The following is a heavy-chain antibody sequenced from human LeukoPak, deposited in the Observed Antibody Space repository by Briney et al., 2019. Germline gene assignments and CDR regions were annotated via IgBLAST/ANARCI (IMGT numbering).Heavy chain of an antibody. J-gene: IGHJ3*02. CDR2: MTGRKSYI. D-gene: IGHD4-23*01. CDR3: ARDDGGNLNDAFDI. CDR1: GFSFRDYT. Sequence: GGSLRLSCAASGFSFRDYTLNWVRQAPGKGLEWVSSMTGRKSYIFYADSLKGRFTISRDNAENSVYLQMNNLGAEDTAIYYCARDDGGNLNDAFDIWGPGTMVTVSS. V-gene: IGHV3-21*01.